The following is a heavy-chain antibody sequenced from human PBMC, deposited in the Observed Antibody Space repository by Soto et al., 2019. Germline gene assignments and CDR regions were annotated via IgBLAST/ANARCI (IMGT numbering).Heavy chain of an antibody. Sequence: SETLSLTCTVSGGSISSYYWSWIRQPPGKGLEWIGYIYYSGSTNYNPSLKSRVTISVDTSKNQFSLKLSSVTAADTAVYYCARRYGDYVLDYYYYMDVWGKGTTVTVSS. CDR3: ARRYGDYVLDYYYYMDV. CDR2: IYYSGST. D-gene: IGHD4-17*01. V-gene: IGHV4-59*08. CDR1: GGSISSYY. J-gene: IGHJ6*03.